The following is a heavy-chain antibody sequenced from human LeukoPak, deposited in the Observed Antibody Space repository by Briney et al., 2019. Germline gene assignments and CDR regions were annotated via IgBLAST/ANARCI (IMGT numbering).Heavy chain of an antibody. J-gene: IGHJ6*02. CDR3: ARDPRFLEWAYGMDV. D-gene: IGHD3-3*01. V-gene: IGHV4-30-4*01. CDR2: IYYSGST. CDR1: GGSISSGDYY. Sequence: SETLSLTCTVSGGSISSGDYYWSWIRQPPGKGLEWIGYIYYSGSTYYNPSLKSRVTISVDTSKNQFSLKLGSVTAADTAVYYCARDPRFLEWAYGMDVWGQGTTVTVSS.